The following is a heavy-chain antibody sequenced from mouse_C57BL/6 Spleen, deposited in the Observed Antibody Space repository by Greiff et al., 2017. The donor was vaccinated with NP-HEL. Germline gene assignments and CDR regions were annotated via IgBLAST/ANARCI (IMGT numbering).Heavy chain of an antibody. Sequence: VQLQQSGPELVKPGASVKISCKASGYTFTDYYMNWVKQSHGKSLEWIGDINPNNGGTSYNQKFKGKATLTVDKSSSTAYMELRSLTSEDSAVYYCASKPRFDYWGQGTTLTVSS. V-gene: IGHV1-26*01. CDR2: INPNNGGT. CDR1: GYTFTDYY. J-gene: IGHJ2*01. CDR3: ASKPRFDY.